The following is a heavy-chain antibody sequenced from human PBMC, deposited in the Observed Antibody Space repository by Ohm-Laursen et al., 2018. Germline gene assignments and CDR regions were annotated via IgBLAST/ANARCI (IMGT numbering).Heavy chain of an antibody. Sequence: GTLSLTCTVSGGSISSWYWSWIRQPPGKGLEWIGYIYYSGSTNYNPSLKSRVTISVDTSKNQFSLKLSSGTAADTAVYYCARSWSYGPDYWGQGTLVTVSS. CDR1: GGSISSWY. V-gene: IGHV4-59*01. CDR2: IYYSGST. D-gene: IGHD5-18*01. J-gene: IGHJ4*02. CDR3: ARSWSYGPDY.